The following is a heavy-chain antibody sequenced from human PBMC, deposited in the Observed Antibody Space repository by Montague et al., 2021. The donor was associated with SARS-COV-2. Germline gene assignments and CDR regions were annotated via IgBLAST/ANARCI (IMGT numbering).Heavy chain of an antibody. J-gene: IGHJ4*02. V-gene: IGHV4-39*01. CDR1: GFSISSSSYY. Sequence: SETLSLTCTVSGFSISSSSYYCCRLRPPPKKVLVFISIYHYSTSSYYPPLLKRRLTISVDTSKNQFSMQLRSVTAADTAVYYCARHGSSGYCDWLGDWGQGTLVTVSS. CDR2: YHYSTSS. CDR3: ARHGSSGYCDWLGD. D-gene: IGHD3-9*01.